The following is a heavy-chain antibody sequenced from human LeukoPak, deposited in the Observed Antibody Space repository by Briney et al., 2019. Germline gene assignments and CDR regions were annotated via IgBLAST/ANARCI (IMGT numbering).Heavy chain of an antibody. V-gene: IGHV1-46*01. J-gene: IGHJ5*02. Sequence: ASVKVSCKASAYTFTSYLIHWVRQAPEQGLKWMGMIDPSGGDSVYAQQFRGRVTMTRDTSTSTLYMDLSSLRSEDTAIYYCARDLGLRGVTNWFDPWGQGTLVTVSS. CDR1: AYTFTSYL. CDR2: IDPSGGDS. D-gene: IGHD3-10*01. CDR3: ARDLGLRGVTNWFDP.